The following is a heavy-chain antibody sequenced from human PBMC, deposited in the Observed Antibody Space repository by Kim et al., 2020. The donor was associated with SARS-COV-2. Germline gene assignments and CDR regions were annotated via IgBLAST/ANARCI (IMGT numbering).Heavy chain of an antibody. D-gene: IGHD6-13*01. CDR3: ARGGGYSSSWYVGWFDP. CDR1: GDSVSSNSAA. V-gene: IGHV6-1*01. CDR2: TYYRSKWYN. Sequence: SETLSLTCAISGDSVSSNSAAWNWIRQSPSRGLEWLGRTYYRSKWYNDYAVSVKSRITINPDTSKNQFSLQLNSVTPEDTAVYYCARGGGYSSSWYVGWFDPWGQGTLVTVSS. J-gene: IGHJ5*02.